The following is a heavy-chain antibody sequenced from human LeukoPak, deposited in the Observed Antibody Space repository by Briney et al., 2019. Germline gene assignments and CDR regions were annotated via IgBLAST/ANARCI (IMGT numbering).Heavy chain of an antibody. CDR3: ARLHHQSAFWSGSYALFDY. CDR2: IYTNGSA. V-gene: IGHV4-4*09. J-gene: IGHJ4*02. Sequence: ASGTLSLTCTVSGDSISAYYWSWIRQPPGKGLEWIGHIYTNGSANYNPSLKSRVTFSLATSTNHFSLRLTSVTAADTAVYYCARLHHQSAFWSGSYALFDYWGQGTLVTVSS. CDR1: GDSISAYY. D-gene: IGHD3-3*01.